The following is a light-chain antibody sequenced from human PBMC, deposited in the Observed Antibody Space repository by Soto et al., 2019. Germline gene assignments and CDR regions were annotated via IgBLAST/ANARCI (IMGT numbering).Light chain of an antibody. CDR1: RSNIGGNY. J-gene: IGLJ2*01. V-gene: IGLV1-47*01. CDR3: AAWDDSLSGHVV. Sequence: QSVLTQPPSASGAPGQRVTISCSGGRSNIGGNYVFWYQQLPGTAPKLLIYRNNQRPSGVPDRFSGSKSGTSASLAISGLRSEDEAFYYCAAWDDSLSGHVVFGGGTKVTVL. CDR2: RNN.